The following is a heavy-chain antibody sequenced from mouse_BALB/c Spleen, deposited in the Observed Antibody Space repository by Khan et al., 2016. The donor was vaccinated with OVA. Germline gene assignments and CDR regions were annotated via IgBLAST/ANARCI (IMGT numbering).Heavy chain of an antibody. CDR2: ISSCSNSI. J-gene: IGHJ2*02. CDR3: ARTGYYYFDY. Sequence: EVELVESGGGLVQTGGSRKLSCAASGFTFSGFGMHWVRQAPEKGLEWVAYISSCSNSIYYADTVKGRFTISSDNPKKTLCLQMTSLRSDDTAIYYCARTGYYYFDYWGQGTSLTVSS. CDR1: GFTFSGFG. D-gene: IGHD2-3*01. V-gene: IGHV5-17*02.